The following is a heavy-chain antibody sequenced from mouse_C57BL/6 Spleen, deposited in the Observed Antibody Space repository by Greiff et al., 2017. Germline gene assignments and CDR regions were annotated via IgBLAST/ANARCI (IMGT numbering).Heavy chain of an antibody. CDR3: ARTGGAMDY. CDR2: IYPGDGAT. V-gene: IGHV1-80*01. D-gene: IGHD4-1*01. Sequence: QVQLQQSGAELVKPGASVKISCKASGYAFSSYWMHWVKQRPGKGLEWIGQIYPGDGATNYNGKFKGKATLTADKSSRTNCMQLSSLTSEDSAVYFCARTGGAMDYWGQGTSVTVSS. CDR1: GYAFSSYW. J-gene: IGHJ4*01.